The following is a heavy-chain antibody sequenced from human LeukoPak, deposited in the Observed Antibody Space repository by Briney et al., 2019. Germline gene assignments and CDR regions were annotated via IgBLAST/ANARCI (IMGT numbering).Heavy chain of an antibody. CDR3: ARRGTVVTSPGLWSY. D-gene: IGHD4-23*01. Sequence: SETLSLTCAVYGGSFGGYYWSWIRQPPGKGLEWIGEINHSGSTNYNPSLKSRVTISVDTSKNQFSLKLSSVTAADTAVYYCARRGTVVTSPGLWSYWGQGTLVTVSS. CDR2: INHSGST. CDR1: GGSFGGYY. J-gene: IGHJ4*02. V-gene: IGHV4-34*01.